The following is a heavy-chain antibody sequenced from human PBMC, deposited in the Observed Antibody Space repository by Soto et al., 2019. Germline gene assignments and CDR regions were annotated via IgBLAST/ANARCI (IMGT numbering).Heavy chain of an antibody. CDR2: INHSGST. J-gene: IGHJ4*02. V-gene: IGHV4-34*01. D-gene: IGHD3-10*01. Sequence: PSETLSLTCAVYGGSFSGYYWSWIRQPPGKGLEWIGEINHSGSTNYNPSLKSRVTISVDTSKNQFSLKLSSVTAADTAVYYCASMMGLWFGLNWGQGTLVTVSS. CDR1: GGSFSGYY. CDR3: ASMMGLWFGLN.